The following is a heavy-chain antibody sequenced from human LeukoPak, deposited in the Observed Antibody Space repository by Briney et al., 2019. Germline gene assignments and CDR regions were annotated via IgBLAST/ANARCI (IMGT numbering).Heavy chain of an antibody. CDR3: ARIGHPWGIEDAFDI. CDR1: GDTVSSNSAT. Sequence: SQTLSLTCALSGDTVSSNSATWNWIRQSPSRGLEWLVRTYYTSKWYSDYAVSVKSRITINLDTSKNQFSLQLNSVTPEDTAVYYCARIGHPWGIEDAFDIWGQGTMVTVSS. CDR2: TYYTSKWYS. J-gene: IGHJ3*02. V-gene: IGHV6-1*01. D-gene: IGHD3-16*01.